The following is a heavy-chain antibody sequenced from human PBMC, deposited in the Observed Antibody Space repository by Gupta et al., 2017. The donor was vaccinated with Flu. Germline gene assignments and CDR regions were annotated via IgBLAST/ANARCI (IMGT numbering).Heavy chain of an antibody. CDR3: AGIWFNGFDY. CDR1: GHSSTKCGFH. D-gene: IGHD3-9*01. J-gene: IGHJ5*01. Sequence: QVQLHASGPGLVVPSQTLSLTCAASGHSSTKCGFHWSWISELPWRGMVWLGYIFYIGNTYYNPSLESQVSISLYTPKNRFALNLHNMPAADTAVYYCAGIWFNGFDYWGQGILVAV. CDR2: IFYIGNT. V-gene: IGHV4-31*11.